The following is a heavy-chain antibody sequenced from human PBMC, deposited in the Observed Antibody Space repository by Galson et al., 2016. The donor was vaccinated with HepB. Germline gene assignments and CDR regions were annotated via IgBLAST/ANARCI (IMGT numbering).Heavy chain of an antibody. J-gene: IGHJ6*01. D-gene: IGHD2-21*01. V-gene: IGHV6-1*01. CDR2: TYYRDRWYY. Sequence: CAISGDSVSSNIAAWVWIRQSPSRGLEWLGRTYYRDRWYYDFATSVKSRIIINAEISKNQFALQLTSVTPEDAALYYCAKAVWLGRGMDVWGQGTAVTVSS. CDR3: AKAVWLGRGMDV. CDR1: GDSVSSNIAA.